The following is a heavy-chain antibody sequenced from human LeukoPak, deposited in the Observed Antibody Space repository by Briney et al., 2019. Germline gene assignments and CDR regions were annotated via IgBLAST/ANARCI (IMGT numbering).Heavy chain of an antibody. V-gene: IGHV3-48*03. CDR1: GFTFSSYE. J-gene: IGHJ6*03. CDR2: ISSSGSTK. Sequence: GGALRLSCAASGFTFSSYEMNWVRQAPGRGVEGVSYISSSGSTKFYADSVKGRFTISRDNAKNSLYLQMNSLRAEDTALYYCAREIAGDSSGWYGYYYYYYMDVWGKGTTVTVSS. CDR3: AREIAGDSSGWYGYYYYYYMDV. D-gene: IGHD6-19*01.